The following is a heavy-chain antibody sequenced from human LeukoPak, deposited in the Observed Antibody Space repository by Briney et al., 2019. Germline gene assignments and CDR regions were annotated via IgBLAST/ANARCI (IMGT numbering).Heavy chain of an antibody. D-gene: IGHD6-13*01. V-gene: IGHV3-23*01. CDR3: ARDLTGYSSSWYYYYYGMDV. CDR1: GFAFSGFA. CDR2: ISGSGGST. Sequence: GGSLRLSCSASGFAFSGFAMGWVRQAPGKGLEWVSSISGSGGSTYYADSVKGRFTISRDNSKNTLYLQMNSLRAEDTAVYYCARDLTGYSSSWYYYYYGMDVWGQGTTVTVSS. J-gene: IGHJ6*02.